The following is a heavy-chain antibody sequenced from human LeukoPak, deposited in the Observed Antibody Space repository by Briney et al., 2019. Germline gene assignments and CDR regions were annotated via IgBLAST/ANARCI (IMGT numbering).Heavy chain of an antibody. CDR2: INAYNGNT. V-gene: IGHV1-18*04. CDR1: GYPFSVYY. Sequence: ASVKVSCKVSGYPFSVYYLHWLRQAPRQGFEWMGWINAYNGNTNYAQKLQGRVTMTTDTSTSTAYMELRSLRSDDTAVYYCARASPYCSSTSCYRFDYWGQGTLVTVSS. J-gene: IGHJ4*02. D-gene: IGHD2-2*01. CDR3: ARASPYCSSTSCYRFDY.